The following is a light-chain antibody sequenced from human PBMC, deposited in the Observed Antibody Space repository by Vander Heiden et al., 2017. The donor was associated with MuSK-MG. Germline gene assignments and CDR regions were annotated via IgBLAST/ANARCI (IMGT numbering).Light chain of an antibody. J-gene: IGLJ1*01. Sequence: SYALTQPPSVSVSPGQTATITCSGDKLGDKYVSWFQQKPGQSPVLVIHQTCKRPAGVPERFSGSNSGNTATLTISGTQASDEDDYYCQTWDTHTYVFGEGTKVTVL. CDR2: QTC. V-gene: IGLV3-1*01. CDR1: KLGDKY. CDR3: QTWDTHTYV.